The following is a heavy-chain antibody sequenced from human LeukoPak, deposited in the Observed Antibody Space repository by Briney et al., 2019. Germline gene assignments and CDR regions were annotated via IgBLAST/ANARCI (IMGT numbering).Heavy chain of an antibody. D-gene: IGHD6-19*01. CDR3: ARDTSYSSGWYSGVFDI. J-gene: IGHJ3*02. CDR1: GYTFTRYY. V-gene: IGHV1-2*02. Sequence: ASVKVSCKASGYTFTRYYMHWVRQAPGQGLEWMGWINPNSGGTNYAQKFQGRVTMTRDTSISTAYMELSRLRSDDTAVYYCARDTSYSSGWYSGVFDIWGQGTMVTVSS. CDR2: INPNSGGT.